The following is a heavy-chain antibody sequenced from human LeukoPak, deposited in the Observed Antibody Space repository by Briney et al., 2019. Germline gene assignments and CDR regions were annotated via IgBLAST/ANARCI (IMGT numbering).Heavy chain of an antibody. D-gene: IGHD3-9*01. CDR3: ARDRASAPVLRYFDWSEGFDP. J-gene: IGHJ5*02. Sequence: GASVKVSCKASGGTFSSYAISWVRQAPGQGLEWMGRIIPIFGTANYAQKFQGRVTITTDESTSTAYMELSSLRSEDTAVYYCARDRASAPVLRYFDWSEGFDPWGQGTLVTVSS. CDR1: GGTFSSYA. V-gene: IGHV1-69*05. CDR2: IIPIFGTA.